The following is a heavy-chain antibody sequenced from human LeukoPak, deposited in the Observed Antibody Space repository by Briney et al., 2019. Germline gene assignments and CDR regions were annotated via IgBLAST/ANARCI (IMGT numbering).Heavy chain of an antibody. Sequence: SETLSLTCTVSGGSISAYYWSWIRQPPGKGLEWIEYTYYSGSTNYNPSLKSRVAISVDTSKNQFSLKLSSVAAADTAVYYCARGWGYFDYWGQGTLVTVSS. V-gene: IGHV4-59*01. CDR1: GGSISAYY. J-gene: IGHJ4*02. D-gene: IGHD3-16*01. CDR3: ARGWGYFDY. CDR2: TYYSGST.